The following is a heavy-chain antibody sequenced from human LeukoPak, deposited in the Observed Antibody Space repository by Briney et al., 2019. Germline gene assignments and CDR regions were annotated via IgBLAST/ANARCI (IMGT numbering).Heavy chain of an antibody. Sequence: GGSLRLSCAASGFTFSSYVMTWVRQAPGKGLEWVSSIDGTSDTTYYAAPVKGRFTISRDDSKNTLYLQMNSLKTEDTAVYYCTTLGSMIVARNEAMDVWGKGTTVTVSS. D-gene: IGHD3-22*01. J-gene: IGHJ6*03. V-gene: IGHV3-23*01. CDR3: TTLGSMIVARNEAMDV. CDR1: GFTFSSYV. CDR2: IDGTSDTT.